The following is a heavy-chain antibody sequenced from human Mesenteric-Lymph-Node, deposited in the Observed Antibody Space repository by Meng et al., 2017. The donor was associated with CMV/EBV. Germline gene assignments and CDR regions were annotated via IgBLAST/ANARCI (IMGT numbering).Heavy chain of an antibody. CDR3: ARETPYYYDSSGTFDY. J-gene: IGHJ4*02. CDR2: ISSSSSYI. Sequence: GGSLRLSCAASGFTFSSYSMNWVRQAPGKGLEWVSSISSSSSYIYYADSVKGRFTISRDNAKNSLYLQMNSLRAEDTVVYYCARETPYYYDSSGTFDYWGQGTLVTVSS. CDR1: GFTFSSYS. D-gene: IGHD3-22*01. V-gene: IGHV3-21*01.